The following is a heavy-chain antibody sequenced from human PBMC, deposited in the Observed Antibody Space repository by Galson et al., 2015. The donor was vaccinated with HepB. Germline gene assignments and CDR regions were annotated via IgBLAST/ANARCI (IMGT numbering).Heavy chain of an antibody. CDR3: AREEDGSGWYGSVMGNWFDH. D-gene: IGHD6-19*01. CDR1: GFTFSAYA. CDR2: ISNDGSSK. V-gene: IGHV3-30*04. J-gene: IGHJ5*02. Sequence: SLRLSCAASGFTFSAYALHWVRQAPGRGLGWVAGISNDGSSKYYADSVKGRFTISLANSRNTIYLPMNSLRVEDTAKYYCAREEDGSGWYGSVMGNWFDHWGQGPLVTVSS.